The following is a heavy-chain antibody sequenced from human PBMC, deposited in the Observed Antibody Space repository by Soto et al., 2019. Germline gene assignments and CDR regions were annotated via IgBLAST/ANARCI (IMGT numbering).Heavy chain of an antibody. D-gene: IGHD6-13*01. Sequence: GGSLRLSCAASGFTFSSYAMHWVRQAPGKGLEWVAVISYDGSNKYYADSVKGRFTISRDNSKNTLYLQMNSLRAEDTAVYYCARELPIAAAGDGYYCGMDVWGQGTTVTVSS. CDR3: ARELPIAAAGDGYYCGMDV. J-gene: IGHJ6*02. CDR1: GFTFSSYA. V-gene: IGHV3-30-3*01. CDR2: ISYDGSNK.